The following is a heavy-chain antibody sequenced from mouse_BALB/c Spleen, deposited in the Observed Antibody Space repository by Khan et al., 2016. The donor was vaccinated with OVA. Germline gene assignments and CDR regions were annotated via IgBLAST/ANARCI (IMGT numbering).Heavy chain of an antibody. J-gene: IGHJ3*01. Sequence: VQLQQSGAELVKPGASVKLSCKTSGYTFTSYWIQWVKQRPGQGLGWIGQIFPGTGTTYSNENFKGKATLTVHTSSSTAYMQRSSLTSEDSTVYFCARGYFGNYEFAYWGQGTLVTVSP. CDR3: ARGYFGNYEFAY. V-gene: IGHV1S132*01. CDR1: GYTFTSYW. CDR2: IFPGTGTT. D-gene: IGHD2-1*01.